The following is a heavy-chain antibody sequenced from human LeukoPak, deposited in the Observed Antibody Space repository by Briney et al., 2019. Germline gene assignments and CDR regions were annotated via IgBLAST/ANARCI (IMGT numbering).Heavy chain of an antibody. D-gene: IGHD6-19*01. CDR3: AKGYSSGWYSNY. Sequence: GGSLRLSCAASGFTFSSYEMNWVRQAPGKGLEWISYISSSGSTIYYADSVKGRFTISRDNSKNTLYLHMNSLRAEDTAVYYCAKGYSSGWYSNYWGQGTLVTVSS. CDR1: GFTFSSYE. V-gene: IGHV3-48*03. J-gene: IGHJ4*02. CDR2: ISSSGSTI.